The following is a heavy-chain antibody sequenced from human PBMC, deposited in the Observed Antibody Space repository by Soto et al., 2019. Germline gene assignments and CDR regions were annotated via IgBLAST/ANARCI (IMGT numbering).Heavy chain of an antibody. CDR2: VSPRSGGT. Sequence: ASVKVSCKAPGYTFIDYYIHWVRQAPGQGLEWMGWVSPRSGGTNYAQKFLGRVTITRDTSISTAYMELTGLTSDDTAVYYCTKKGGGPFTFDPWGQGTRVTVSS. J-gene: IGHJ5*02. D-gene: IGHD3-16*01. CDR3: TKKGGGPFTFDP. V-gene: IGHV1-2*02. CDR1: GYTFIDYY.